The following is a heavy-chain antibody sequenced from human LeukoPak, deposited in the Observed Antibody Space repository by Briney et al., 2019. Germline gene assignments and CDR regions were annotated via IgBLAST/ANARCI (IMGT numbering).Heavy chain of an antibody. Sequence: GASVKVSCRASGYTFTGYYMHWVRQAPGQGLEWMGWINPNSGGTNYAQKFQGRVTMTRDTSISTAYMELSRLRSDDTAVYYCARGSLLWFGEPRTDDAFVIWGQGTMVTVSS. CDR2: INPNSGGT. J-gene: IGHJ3*02. CDR1: GYTFTGYY. CDR3: ARGSLLWFGEPRTDDAFVI. V-gene: IGHV1-2*02. D-gene: IGHD3-10*01.